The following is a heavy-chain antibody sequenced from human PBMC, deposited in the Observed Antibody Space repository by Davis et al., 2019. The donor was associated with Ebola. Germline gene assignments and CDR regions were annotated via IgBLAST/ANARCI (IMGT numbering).Heavy chain of an antibody. V-gene: IGHV3-48*02. D-gene: IGHD3-9*01. CDR1: GFTFSSYS. CDR2: ISRSGDTI. CDR3: TSHNGDWLQLDH. J-gene: IGHJ4*02. Sequence: PGGSLRLSCAASGFTFSSYSMNWVRQAPGTGLEWVSYISRSGDTIYYADSVRGRFTISRDNAKKSLYLQMNSLRDEDTAVYYCTSHNGDWLQLDHWGQGTLVTVSS.